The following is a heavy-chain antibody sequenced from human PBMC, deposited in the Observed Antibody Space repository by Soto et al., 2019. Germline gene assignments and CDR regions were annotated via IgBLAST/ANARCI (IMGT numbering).Heavy chain of an antibody. CDR1: GGSISDYQ. Sequence: QVQLQESGPGLVKPSETLSLTCSVSGGSISDYQWNWIRQPPGKGLEWIGYIYYSGRTNYNPSLKSRVTISLDTSTKQFSLRLRSVTAADTAVYYCARMSGLGEISPYFDSWGQGTLVTVSS. CDR2: IYYSGRT. CDR3: ARMSGLGEISPYFDS. V-gene: IGHV4-59*01. D-gene: IGHD3-16*02. J-gene: IGHJ4*02.